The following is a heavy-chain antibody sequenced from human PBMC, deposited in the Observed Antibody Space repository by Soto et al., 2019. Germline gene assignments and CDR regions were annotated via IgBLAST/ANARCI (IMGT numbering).Heavy chain of an antibody. CDR2: IGPAGDT. CDR1: GFTFSSYD. CDR3: ARAGFGSPFDS. V-gene: IGHV3-13*01. D-gene: IGHD3-16*01. J-gene: IGHJ4*02. Sequence: EVQLVESGGGLVQPGGSLRLSCAASGFTFSSYDMHWVRQATGKGLEWVSAIGPAGDTYYPGSVKGRFTISRENAKNSLYLLMNSLRAGDTAVYYCARAGFGSPFDSWGQGTLVTVSS.